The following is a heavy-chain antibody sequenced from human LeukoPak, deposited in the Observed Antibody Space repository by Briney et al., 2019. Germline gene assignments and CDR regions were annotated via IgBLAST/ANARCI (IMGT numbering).Heavy chain of an antibody. CDR2: MRHSGST. J-gene: IGHJ4*02. D-gene: IGHD3-10*01. CDR3: ARGGNRFGGFYFDY. V-gene: IGHV4-31*03. CDR1: ADSISSGGHY. Sequence: SETLSLTCTVSADSISSGGHYWSWIRQHPGKGLESIGFMRHSGSTSHNPSLKGRVAISGDASKNQCSLRLSSVTAADTAVYYCARGGNRFGGFYFDYWGQGSLVTVSS.